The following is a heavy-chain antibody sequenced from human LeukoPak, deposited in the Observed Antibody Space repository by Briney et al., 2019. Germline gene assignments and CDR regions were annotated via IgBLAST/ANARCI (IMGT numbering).Heavy chain of an antibody. CDR1: GFTFSSYA. Sequence: GRSLRLSCAASGFTFSSYAMHWVRQAPGKGPEWVAVISYDGSNKYYADSVKGRFTISRDNSKNTLYLQMNSLRAEDTAVYYCASAELRFPDYWGQGTLVTVSS. CDR2: ISYDGSNK. J-gene: IGHJ4*02. V-gene: IGHV3-30*14. CDR3: ASAELRFPDY. D-gene: IGHD3-3*01.